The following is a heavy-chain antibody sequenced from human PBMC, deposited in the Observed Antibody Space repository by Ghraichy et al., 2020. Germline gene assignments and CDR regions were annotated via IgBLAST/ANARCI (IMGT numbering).Heavy chain of an antibody. CDR2: IYTSGST. D-gene: IGHD1-1*01. CDR3: ARQGDNWNDIQAPRPLEVYNWFDP. Sequence: SETLSLTCTVSGGSISSYYWSWIRQPPGKGLEWIGYIYTSGSTNYNPSLKSRVTISVDTSKNQFSLKLSSVTAADTAVYYCARQGDNWNDIQAPRPLEVYNWFDPWGQGTLVTVSS. V-gene: IGHV4-4*09. CDR1: GGSISSYY. J-gene: IGHJ5*02.